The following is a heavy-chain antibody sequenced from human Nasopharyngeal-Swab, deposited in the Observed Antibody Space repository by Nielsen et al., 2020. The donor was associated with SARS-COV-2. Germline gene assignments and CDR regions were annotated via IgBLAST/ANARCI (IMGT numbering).Heavy chain of an antibody. D-gene: IGHD4-17*01. CDR1: GFTFSSFG. Sequence: GESLKISCAASGFTFSSFGMHWVRQAPGKRLEWVAFIAHDASNEYYGDSVKGRFSISRDSSKNTLYLQMDSLRGEDTAVYYCARDAPAHYGAFYWSRGTLVTVSS. V-gene: IGHV3-30*02. J-gene: IGHJ4*02. CDR2: IAHDASNE. CDR3: ARDAPAHYGAFY.